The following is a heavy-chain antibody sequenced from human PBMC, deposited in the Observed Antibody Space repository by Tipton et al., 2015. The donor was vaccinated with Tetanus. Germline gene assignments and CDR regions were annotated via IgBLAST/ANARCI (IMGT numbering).Heavy chain of an antibody. J-gene: IGHJ4*02. D-gene: IGHD2-15*01. CDR2: ISGRGSS. V-gene: IGHV4-61*03. CDR1: GGSLRGGDHY. Sequence: TLSLTCSVSGGSLRGGDHYWSWIRQSPGKGLEWLAYISGRGSSNSNYFLKSRIAVSRDTSKNHFSLNLASVTAADTAVYYCARFSLQYCSSLTCWDFDSWSQGTLVTVSS. CDR3: ARFSLQYCSSLTCWDFDS.